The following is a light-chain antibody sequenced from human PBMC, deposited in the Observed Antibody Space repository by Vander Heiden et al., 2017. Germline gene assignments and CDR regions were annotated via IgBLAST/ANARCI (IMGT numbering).Light chain of an antibody. J-gene: IGKJ4*01. V-gene: IGKV3-20*01. CDR2: GAS. CDR3: QQYGSSPLT. Sequence: EIVLTQSPGTLSLSPGERATLSCRASQSVSSSYVAWYQQKPGQAPRLLIYGASSRATGIPDRCSRSGSGTDFTLTISRLEPEDFAVYYCQQYGSSPLTFGGGTKVEIK. CDR1: QSVSSSY.